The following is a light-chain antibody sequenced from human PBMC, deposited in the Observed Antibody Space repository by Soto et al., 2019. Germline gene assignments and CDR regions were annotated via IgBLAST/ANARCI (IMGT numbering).Light chain of an antibody. Sequence: IVLTQSPGTLSLSPGERATLSCRASQSFSSTYLAWYQQKPGQAPRLLIYGASSRATGIPDRFSGSGSGTDFTLTISTLEPEDSAVYYCQQYGKALWTSGHATKGEL. J-gene: IGKJ1*01. CDR3: QQYGKALWT. CDR1: QSFSSTY. V-gene: IGKV3-20*01. CDR2: GAS.